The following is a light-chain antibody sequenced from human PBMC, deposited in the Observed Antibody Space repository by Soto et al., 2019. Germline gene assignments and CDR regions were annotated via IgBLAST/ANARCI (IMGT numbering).Light chain of an antibody. CDR1: TGAVTSGHF. CDR3: LLSYSDAWV. CDR2: DTH. V-gene: IGLV7-46*01. Sequence: QAVVTQEPSLTVSPGGTVTLTCGSSTGAVTSGHFPFWFQQKPGQAPRTLISDTHNKHSWTPARFSGSLLGVKAALTLSGAQPEDEAEYYCLLSYSDAWVFGGGTKLTVL. J-gene: IGLJ3*02.